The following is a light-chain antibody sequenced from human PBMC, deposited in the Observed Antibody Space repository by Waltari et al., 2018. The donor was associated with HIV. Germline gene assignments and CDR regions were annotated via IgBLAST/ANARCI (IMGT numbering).Light chain of an antibody. V-gene: IGLV3-21*03. CDR3: QVWQTSAYVV. CDR2: NDG. J-gene: IGLJ2*01. CDR1: KIGLKS. Sequence: SYMLTHPPSVSVAPGKTATITCEGGKIGLKSVHWYRQKAGQAPVLAVQNDGARPSGLPDRLLGFISATTATLTLNRFEPAVEADYCCQVWQTSAYVVFGGGTKLTVL.